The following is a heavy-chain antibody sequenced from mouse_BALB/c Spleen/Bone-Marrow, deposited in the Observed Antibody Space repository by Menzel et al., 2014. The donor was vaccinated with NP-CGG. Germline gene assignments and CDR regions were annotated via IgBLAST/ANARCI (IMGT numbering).Heavy chain of an antibody. CDR1: GYTFSSYW. D-gene: IGHD2-4*01. V-gene: IGHV1-9*01. CDR3: ARDYYDYDVGFAY. J-gene: IGHJ3*01. Sequence: VQLQQSGAELMKPGASVKISCKATGYTFSSYWIEWVKQRPGHGLEWIGEFLPGTGGSNYNEKFKGKATFTADTSSNTAYMQLSSLTSEDSAVYYCARDYYDYDVGFAYWGQGTLVTVSS. CDR2: FLPGTGGS.